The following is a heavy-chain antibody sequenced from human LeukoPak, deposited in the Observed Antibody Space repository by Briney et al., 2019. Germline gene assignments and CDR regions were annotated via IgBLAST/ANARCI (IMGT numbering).Heavy chain of an antibody. J-gene: IGHJ4*02. CDR3: AKDLTRSGGWWGFEY. V-gene: IGHV3-23*01. Sequence: PGGSLRLSCAASGFPFSSYDMSWVRQAPGKGLEWVSAVSNGGDRTYYVDSVKGRFTISRDNSKNTLYLQMNSLRAEDTAVYYCAKDLTRSGGWWGFEYWGQGTLVTVSS. CDR1: GFPFSSYD. CDR2: VSNGGDRT. D-gene: IGHD6-19*01.